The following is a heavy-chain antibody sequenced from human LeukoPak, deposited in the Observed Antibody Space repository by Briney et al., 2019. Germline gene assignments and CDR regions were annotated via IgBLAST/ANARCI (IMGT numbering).Heavy chain of an antibody. CDR3: ARDHAGIVLPAAVGAH. CDR2: IRGGSDFI. CDR1: GFTVSNNY. D-gene: IGHD2-2*01. Sequence: GGSLRLSCAASGFTVSNNYMNWVRQAPGKGLEWVSSIRGGSDFIYHADSVKGRFTVSRDNAKNSLYLQMNSLRAEDTAVYYCARDHAGIVLPAAVGAHWGQGTLVTVSS. V-gene: IGHV3-21*01. J-gene: IGHJ4*02.